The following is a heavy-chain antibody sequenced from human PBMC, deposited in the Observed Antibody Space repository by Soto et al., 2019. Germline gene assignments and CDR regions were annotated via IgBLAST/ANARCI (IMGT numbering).Heavy chain of an antibody. CDR1: GFTFSSYW. CDR3: ARDSGVLRYFDFDY. CDR2: IKQDGSEK. V-gene: IGHV3-7*01. Sequence: GGSLRLSCAASGFTFSSYWMSWVRQAPGKGLEWVANIKQDGSEKYYVDSVKGRFTISRDNAKNSLYLQMNSLRAEDTAVYYCARDSGVLRYFDFDYWGQGTLVTVSS. D-gene: IGHD3-9*01. J-gene: IGHJ4*02.